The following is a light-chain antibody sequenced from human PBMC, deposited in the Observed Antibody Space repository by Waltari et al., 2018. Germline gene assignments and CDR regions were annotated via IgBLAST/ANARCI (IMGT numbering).Light chain of an antibody. Sequence: QSLLTQPPSASETPGQRVTISCSGGNSNIGSNFVSWYQQVPGTAPKLLINANYRRPSGVPDRFSGSKSGTSASLDISGLRSQDEADYYCAAWDDGLRGPVFGGGTKVTVL. CDR3: AAWDDGLRGPV. V-gene: IGLV1-47*01. CDR1: NSNIGSNF. J-gene: IGLJ2*01. CDR2: ANY.